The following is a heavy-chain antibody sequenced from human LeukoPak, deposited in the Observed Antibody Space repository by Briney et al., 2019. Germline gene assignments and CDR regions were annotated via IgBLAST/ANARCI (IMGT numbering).Heavy chain of an antibody. CDR2: INPSGGST. CDR3: ARTYNWNDGYFDS. J-gene: IGHJ4*02. CDR1: GYTFNNYY. Sequence: GASVKVSCKASGYTFNNYYMNWVRQAPGQGLEWMGIINPSGGSTSYAQKFQGRVTMTRDTSTSTVYMELSSLRSEVTAVYYCARTYNWNDGYFDSWGQGTLVTVSS. D-gene: IGHD1-20*01. V-gene: IGHV1-46*02.